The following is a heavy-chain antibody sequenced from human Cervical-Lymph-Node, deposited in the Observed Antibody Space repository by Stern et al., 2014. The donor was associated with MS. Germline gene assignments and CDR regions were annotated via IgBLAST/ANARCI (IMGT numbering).Heavy chain of an antibody. CDR2: INPKNGGK. CDR3: ARGLTMTVVADDAFDI. CDR1: GYTFTDYY. Sequence: VQLVESGAEVMQPGASVKVSCKASGYTFTDYYMHWVRQAPGQGLEWMGRINPKNGGKYYAQQFQGRYTMTRDTYISAAYMELSRLRSDDTAVYYCARGLTMTVVADDAFDIWGQGTMVTVSS. J-gene: IGHJ3*02. D-gene: IGHD3-22*01. V-gene: IGHV1-2*06.